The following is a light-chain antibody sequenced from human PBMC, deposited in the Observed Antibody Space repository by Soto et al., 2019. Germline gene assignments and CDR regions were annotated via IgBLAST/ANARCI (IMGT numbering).Light chain of an antibody. Sequence: ETVMTQSPATLSVSPGERATLSCRASQSVSTNLVWYQQKPGQAPRLLIYRASTRATGIPDRFSGSGFGTEFHPTISGLQSEDFAVYFCQQYNSWPPYTFGQGTKLQIK. J-gene: IGKJ2*01. CDR3: QQYNSWPPYT. CDR1: QSVSTN. CDR2: RAS. V-gene: IGKV3-15*01.